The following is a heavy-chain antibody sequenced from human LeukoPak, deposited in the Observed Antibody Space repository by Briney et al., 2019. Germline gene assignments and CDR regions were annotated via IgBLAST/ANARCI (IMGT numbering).Heavy chain of an antibody. CDR3: ARDPRGSPYYFDY. CDR1: GFTFNSYA. D-gene: IGHD1-26*01. CDR2: ISYDGTNK. Sequence: PGGSLRLSCAASGFTFNSYAIHWVRQAPGKGLEWVAVISYDGTNKNYADSVKGRFTISRDNSKNTVYLQMNSLRVEDAAVYYCARDPRGSPYYFDYWGQGTLVTVSS. J-gene: IGHJ4*02. V-gene: IGHV3-30-3*01.